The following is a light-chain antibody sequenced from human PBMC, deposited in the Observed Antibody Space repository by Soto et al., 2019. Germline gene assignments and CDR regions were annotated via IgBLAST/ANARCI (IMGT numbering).Light chain of an antibody. J-gene: IGLJ1*01. CDR1: TSNIGTGYD. Sequence: QSVLTQPPSVSGAPGQRVTMSCTGSTSNIGTGYDVHWYQQLPGTAPKLLIYGNSNRPSGVPDRFSGSKSGTSASLAITGLQAEDEADYYCQSYDSSLSGGVFGTGTKLTVL. CDR3: QSYDSSLSGGV. CDR2: GNS. V-gene: IGLV1-40*01.